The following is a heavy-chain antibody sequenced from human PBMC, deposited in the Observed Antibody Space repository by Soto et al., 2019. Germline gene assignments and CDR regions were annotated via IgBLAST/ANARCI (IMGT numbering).Heavy chain of an antibody. CDR1: GYSFTSYW. D-gene: IGHD1-1*01. CDR2: IYPGDSDT. J-gene: IGHJ4*02. V-gene: IGHV5-51*01. CDR3: ARLHFRPPTGMGVWYFDY. Sequence: EVQLVQSGAEVKKPGESLKISCKGSGYSFTSYWIGWVRQMPGKGLEWMGIIYPGDSDTRYSPSFQGQVTISADKSISTAYLQWSSLKASDTAMYYCARLHFRPPTGMGVWYFDYWGQGTLVTVSS.